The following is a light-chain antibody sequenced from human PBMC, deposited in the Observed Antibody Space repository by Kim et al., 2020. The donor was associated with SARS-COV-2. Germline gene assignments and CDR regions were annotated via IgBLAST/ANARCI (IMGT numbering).Light chain of an antibody. V-gene: IGLV3-19*01. CDR3: NSRESSANHWM. J-gene: IGLJ3*02. Sequence: ALGRTVRMTCHEDGLRRYYASCYQQKPGQAPVIVFYGKKNRPSGIPDRFSGSYSGNTASLTITAAQAEDEADYYCNSRESSANHWMFGGGTQLTVL. CDR2: GKK. CDR1: GLRRYY.